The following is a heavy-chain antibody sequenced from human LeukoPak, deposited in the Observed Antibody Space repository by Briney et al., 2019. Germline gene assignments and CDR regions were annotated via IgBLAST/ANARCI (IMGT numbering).Heavy chain of an antibody. CDR2: ISSVSTYI. CDR3: ARVTTVTLHY. CDR1: GFTFRSYT. D-gene: IGHD4-17*01. V-gene: IGHV3-21*01. Sequence: GGSLRLSCAASGFTFRSYTMNWVRQAPGKGLEWVSSISSVSTYIYYADSLKGGLTISRDNAKDSVYLQLNNLRPEDTAVYYCARVTTVTLHYWGQGTLVTVSS. J-gene: IGHJ4*02.